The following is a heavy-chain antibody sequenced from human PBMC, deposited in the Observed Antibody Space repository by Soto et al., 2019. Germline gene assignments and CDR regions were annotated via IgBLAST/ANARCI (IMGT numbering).Heavy chain of an antibody. J-gene: IGHJ4*02. V-gene: IGHV3-23*01. CDR2: ISGSGGST. Sequence: GGSLRLSCAASGFTFSSYAMSWVRQAPGKGLEWVSAISGSGGSTYYADSVKGRFTISRDNSKNTLYLQMNSLRAEDTDVYYCAKVLETDFWSGYLPYYFDYWGQGTLVTVSS. CDR1: GFTFSSYA. D-gene: IGHD3-3*01. CDR3: AKVLETDFWSGYLPYYFDY.